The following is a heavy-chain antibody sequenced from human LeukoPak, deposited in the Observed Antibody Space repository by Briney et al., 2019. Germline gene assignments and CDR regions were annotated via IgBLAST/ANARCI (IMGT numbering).Heavy chain of an antibody. V-gene: IGHV4-34*01. CDR3: ARGVSNYATLKDY. D-gene: IGHD4-11*01. CDR2: INHSGST. CDR1: GGSFSGYY. Sequence: PSETLSLTCAVHGGSFSGYYWSWIRQPPGKGLEWIGEINHSGSTNYNPSLKSRVTISVDTSKNQFSLKLSSVTAADTAVYYCARGVSNYATLKDYWGQGTLVTVSS. J-gene: IGHJ4*02.